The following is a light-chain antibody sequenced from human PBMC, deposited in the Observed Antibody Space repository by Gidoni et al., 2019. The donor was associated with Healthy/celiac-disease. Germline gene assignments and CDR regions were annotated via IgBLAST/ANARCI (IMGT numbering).Light chain of an antibody. CDR1: KLGDNS. Sequence: SYELTQPPSVAVAPGQTSSITCSGDKLGDNSACLYQQKPGQSPVLVIYQDSKRPSGIPERFSGSNSGNTATLTISGTQAMDEADYYCQAWDSSTAVVFGGGTKLTVL. J-gene: IGLJ2*01. V-gene: IGLV3-1*01. CDR3: QAWDSSTAVV. CDR2: QDS.